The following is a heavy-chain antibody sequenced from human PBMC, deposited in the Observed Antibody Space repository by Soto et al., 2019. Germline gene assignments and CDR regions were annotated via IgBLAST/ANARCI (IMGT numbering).Heavy chain of an antibody. CDR1: EFTFTSYA. CDR3: AKEGRGSGTFCHYDN. Sequence: EVQLLESGGGLVQPGGSLRLSCAASEFTFTSYAMSWVRQAPGKGLEGVSSVGRDGGSTYYADSARGRFTVSRDNSQNTLQLQMNHLRAEDTAVYYCAKEGRGSGTFCHYDNWGQGTRVNVSS. D-gene: IGHD3-10*01. V-gene: IGHV3-23*01. CDR2: VGRDGGST. J-gene: IGHJ4*02.